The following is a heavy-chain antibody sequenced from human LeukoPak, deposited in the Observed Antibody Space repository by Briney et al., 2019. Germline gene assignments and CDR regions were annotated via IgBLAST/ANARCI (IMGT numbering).Heavy chain of an antibody. CDR2: INPSGGST. CDR1: GYTFTGYY. CDR3: ARYTGRTSDYYDSSVFWFVP. V-gene: IGHV1-46*01. J-gene: IGHJ5*02. D-gene: IGHD3-22*01. Sequence: ASVKVSCKASGYTFTGYYMHWVRQAPGQGLEWMGIINPSGGSTSYAQKFQGRVTMTRDMSTSTVYMELSSLRSEDTAVYYCARYTGRTSDYYDSSVFWFVPWGQGTLVTVSS.